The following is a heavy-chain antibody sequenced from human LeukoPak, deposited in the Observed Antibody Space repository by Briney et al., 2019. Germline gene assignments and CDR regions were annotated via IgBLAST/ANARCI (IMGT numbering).Heavy chain of an antibody. Sequence: GGSLRLSCAVSGFTVSSNYMSWVRQAPGKGLEWVSVIYGGGSTYYADSVKGRFTNSRDNSKNTLYLQMNSLRAEDTAVYYCARDRRGDSSGYLYYFDYWGQGTLVTVSS. V-gene: IGHV3-53*01. CDR1: GFTVSSNY. J-gene: IGHJ4*02. CDR3: ARDRRGDSSGYLYYFDY. D-gene: IGHD3-22*01. CDR2: IYGGGST.